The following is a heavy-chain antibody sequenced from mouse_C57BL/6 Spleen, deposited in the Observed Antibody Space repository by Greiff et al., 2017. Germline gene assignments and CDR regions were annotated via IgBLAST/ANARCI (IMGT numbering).Heavy chain of an antibody. Sequence: VQLQQSDAELVKPGASVKISCKVSGYTFTDHTIHRMKQRPEQGLEWIGYIYPRDGSTKYNEKFKGKATLTADKSSSTAYMQLNSLTSEDSAVYFCASYYSNPLWYFDVWGTGTTVTVSS. D-gene: IGHD2-5*01. CDR1: GYTFTDHT. J-gene: IGHJ1*03. CDR3: ASYYSNPLWYFDV. CDR2: IYPRDGST. V-gene: IGHV1-78*01.